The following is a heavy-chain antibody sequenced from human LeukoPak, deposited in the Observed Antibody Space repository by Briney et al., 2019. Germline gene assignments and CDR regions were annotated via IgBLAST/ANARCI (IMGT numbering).Heavy chain of an antibody. D-gene: IGHD2-2*02. CDR2: IYYSGST. V-gene: IGHV4-59*12. Sequence: SETLSLTCTVSGGSISSYYWSRIRQPPGKGLEWIGYIYYSGSTNYNPSLKSRVTISVDTSKNQFSLKLSSVTAADTAVYYCARGPFYCSSTSCYKQSSWFDPWGQGTLVTVSS. J-gene: IGHJ5*02. CDR1: GGSISSYY. CDR3: ARGPFYCSSTSCYKQSSWFDP.